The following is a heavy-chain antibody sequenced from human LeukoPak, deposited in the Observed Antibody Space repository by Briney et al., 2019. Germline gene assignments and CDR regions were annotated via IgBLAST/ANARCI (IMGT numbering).Heavy chain of an antibody. V-gene: IGHV4-30-2*01. Sequence: SETLSLTCAVSGGSISSGGYSWSWIRQPPGKGLEWIGYIYHSGSTYYNPSLKSRVTISVDTSKNQFSLKLSSVTAADTAVYYCARDDYGDYKLVYWGQGTLVTVSS. CDR2: IYHSGST. D-gene: IGHD4-17*01. CDR1: GGSISSGGYS. J-gene: IGHJ4*02. CDR3: ARDDYGDYKLVY.